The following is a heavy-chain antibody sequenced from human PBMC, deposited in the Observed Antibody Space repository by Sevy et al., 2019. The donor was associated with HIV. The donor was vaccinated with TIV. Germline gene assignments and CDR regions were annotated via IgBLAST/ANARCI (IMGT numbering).Heavy chain of an antibody. CDR2: IWYEGINK. J-gene: IGHJ4*01. D-gene: IGHD3-10*01. CDR3: ARERRSSGIDY. V-gene: IGHV3-33*01. Sequence: GGSLRLSCTASGFAFSTYGMHWVRQAPGKGLEWVAIIWYEGINKDYAEPVKGRFTISRDKSKKNLYLQMNSLRVDDTAVYYCARERRSSGIDYWGQGTLVTVSS. CDR1: GFAFSTYG.